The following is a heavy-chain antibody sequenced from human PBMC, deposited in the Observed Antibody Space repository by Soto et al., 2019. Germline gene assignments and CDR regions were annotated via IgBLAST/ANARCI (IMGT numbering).Heavy chain of an antibody. CDR1: GFNFGEFA. V-gene: IGHV3-49*04. J-gene: IGHJ4*02. CDR2: IRSKRYGGTP. Sequence: EVQLVESGGDLVKPGRSLIISCTTSGFNFGEFAMSWVRQAPGKGLEWVGHIRSKRYGGTPEYAASVKGRFTISRDDFRTVAFLEMNSLKTEDTGIYYCTRLPPHPRPAFDYWCQGTLVTVSS. CDR3: TRLPPHPRPAFDY.